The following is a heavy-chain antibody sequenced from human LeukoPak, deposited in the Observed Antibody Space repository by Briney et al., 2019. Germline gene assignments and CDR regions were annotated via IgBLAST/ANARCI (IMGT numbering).Heavy chain of an antibody. D-gene: IGHD3-3*01. Sequence: GRSLRLSCAASGFTFSSYAMHWVRQAPGKGLEWVAVISYDGSNKYYADSVKGRFTISRDNSKNTLYLQMNSLRAEDTALYYCARAVLNDFWSGYSSTLGYWGQGTLVTVSS. CDR3: ARAVLNDFWSGYSSTLGY. J-gene: IGHJ4*02. CDR1: GFTFSSYA. V-gene: IGHV3-30*04. CDR2: ISYDGSNK.